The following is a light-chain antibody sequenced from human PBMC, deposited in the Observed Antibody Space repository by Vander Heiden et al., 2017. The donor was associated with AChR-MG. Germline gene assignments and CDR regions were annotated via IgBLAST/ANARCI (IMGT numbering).Light chain of an antibody. CDR1: SSNIGTNS. J-gene: IGLJ3*02. CDR3: AAWDVSLNGWV. CDR2: SSD. Sequence: QSVFTQPPSVSGAPGQRVTISCSGSSSNIGTNSVNWYQQFPGKAPKVLISSSDQRPSGVRDRFSSSTSGTSAYLALSGLQSEDEADYYCAAWDVSLNGWVFGGGTKLTV. V-gene: IGLV1-44*01.